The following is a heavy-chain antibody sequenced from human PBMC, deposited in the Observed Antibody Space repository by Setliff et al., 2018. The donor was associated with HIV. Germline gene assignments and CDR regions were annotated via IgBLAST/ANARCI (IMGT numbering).Heavy chain of an antibody. CDR1: GYTFSNFG. J-gene: IGHJ5*02. V-gene: IGHV1-18*01. Sequence: ASVKVSCKSSGYTFSNFGVSWVRQAPGQGLEWLGYINPSGGSTSYAQKLQGRVTMTKDTSTSTAYMELRSLRPDDTAVYFCARRADWFYLWGQGTLVTVS. CDR3: ARRADWFYL. CDR2: INPSGGST.